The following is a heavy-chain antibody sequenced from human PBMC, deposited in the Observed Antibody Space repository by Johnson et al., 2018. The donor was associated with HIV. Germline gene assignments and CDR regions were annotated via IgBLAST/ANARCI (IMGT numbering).Heavy chain of an antibody. CDR3: ASTLTGDVGAFDI. CDR2: ISYDGSNK. J-gene: IGHJ3*02. Sequence: QVQLVESGGGLVQPGGSLRLSCAASGFTFSSYAMSWVRQAPGKGLEWVAVISYDGSNKYYADSVKGRFTISRDNAKNSLYLQRNSLRAEDSVVYYCASTLTGDVGAFDIWVQGTMVTVSS. V-gene: IGHV3-30*04. D-gene: IGHD7-27*01. CDR1: GFTFSSYA.